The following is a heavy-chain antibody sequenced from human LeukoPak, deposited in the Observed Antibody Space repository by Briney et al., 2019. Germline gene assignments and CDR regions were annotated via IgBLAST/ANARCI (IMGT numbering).Heavy chain of an antibody. CDR2: ISGSGHRT. V-gene: IGHV3-23*01. Sequence: PGGSLRLSCAASGFTFSSYGVSWVRQAPGKGLEWVSGISGSGHRTYYADSVKGRFTISRYNSKSTLYLQMNSLRAEDTAVYYCAKDWGEYFDYVWGSFTSFDSWGQGTLVTVSS. J-gene: IGHJ4*02. CDR1: GFTFSSYG. D-gene: IGHD3-16*01. CDR3: AKDWGEYFDYVWGSFTSFDS.